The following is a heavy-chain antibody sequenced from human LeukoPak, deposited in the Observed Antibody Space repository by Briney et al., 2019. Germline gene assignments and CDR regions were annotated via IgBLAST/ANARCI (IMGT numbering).Heavy chain of an antibody. J-gene: IGHJ6*02. Sequence: PSETLSLTCAVYGGSFSGYYWSWIRQPPGKGLEWIGYIYYSGSTNYNPSLKSRVTISVDTSKNQFSLKLSSVTAADTAVYYCARLGYYGSGSYYNPAGYYYYGMDVWGQGTTVTVSS. CDR2: IYYSGST. V-gene: IGHV4-59*08. CDR3: ARLGYYGSGSYYNPAGYYYYGMDV. D-gene: IGHD3-10*01. CDR1: GGSFSGYY.